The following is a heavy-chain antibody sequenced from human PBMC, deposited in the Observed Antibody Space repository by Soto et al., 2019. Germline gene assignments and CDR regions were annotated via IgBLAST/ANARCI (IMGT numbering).Heavy chain of an antibody. V-gene: IGHV3-30*18. CDR3: AKDEVRTPSLYAMDV. CDR1: GFTFSTYG. CDR2: ISYDGSNK. D-gene: IGHD3-10*01. J-gene: IGHJ6*02. Sequence: GGSLRLSCAASGFTFSTYGMHWVRQAPGKGLEWVALISYDGSNKNYADSVKGRFTISRDNSKNTLYLQMNSLRVEDTAVYYCAKDEVRTPSLYAMDVWGQGTTVTVSS.